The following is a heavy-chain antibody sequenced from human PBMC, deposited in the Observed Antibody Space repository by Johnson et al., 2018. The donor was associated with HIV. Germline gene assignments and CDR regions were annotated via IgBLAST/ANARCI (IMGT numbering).Heavy chain of an antibody. CDR3: AKDMSYDSRGDAFDI. CDR1: GFTFDDHG. D-gene: IGHD3-22*01. V-gene: IGHV3-20*04. J-gene: IGHJ3*02. CDR2: ISWNSGSI. Sequence: VQVVESGGGVVRPGGSLRLSCAASGFTFDDHGMSWVRQAPGKGLEWVSGISWNSGSIDYADSVKGRFTISRDNAKNSLYLQMNSLRAEDTAFYYCAKDMSYDSRGDAFDIWGQGTMVTVSS.